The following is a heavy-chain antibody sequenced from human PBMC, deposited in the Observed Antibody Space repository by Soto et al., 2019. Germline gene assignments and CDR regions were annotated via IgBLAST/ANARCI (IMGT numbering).Heavy chain of an antibody. Sequence: QVQLGQSGAEVKRPGASVKVSCKASGYTCTYYHMHWVRQAHGQGLEWMGWINPYSGGTNYTQKFQVRVTLTRATSIPTAYMELSRLRSDDTAVYYCERDRRWCGAAWGQGPLVTFSS. CDR2: INPYSGGT. CDR3: ERDRRWCGAA. V-gene: IGHV1-2*02. D-gene: IGHD3-10*01. CDR1: GYTCTYYH. J-gene: IGHJ5*02.